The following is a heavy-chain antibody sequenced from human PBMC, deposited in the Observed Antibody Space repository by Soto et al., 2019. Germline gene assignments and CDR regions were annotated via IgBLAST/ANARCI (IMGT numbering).Heavy chain of an antibody. J-gene: IGHJ4*02. D-gene: IGHD6-6*01. V-gene: IGHV4-59*01. Sequence: SETLSLTCTVSGGSISSYYWSWIRQPPGKGLEWIGYIDYSGSTNYNPSLKSRVIISVDTSKNQFSLKLNSVTAADTAVYYCASSRIAARQRTYDYWGQGTLVTVSS. CDR2: IDYSGST. CDR3: ASSRIAARQRTYDY. CDR1: GGSISSYY.